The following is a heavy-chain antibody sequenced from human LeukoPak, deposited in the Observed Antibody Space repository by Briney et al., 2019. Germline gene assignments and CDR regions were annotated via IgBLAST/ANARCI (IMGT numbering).Heavy chain of an antibody. V-gene: IGHV3-30*02. D-gene: IGHD3-22*01. CDR1: GFSFSSYG. CDR3: ARDYYYDSSGYGY. J-gene: IGHJ4*02. Sequence: GGSLRLSCAASGFSFSSYGMHWVRQAPGKGLEWVAFTRFDESYKYYADSVKGRFTISRDNSKNTLYLHMNSLRPEDTAVYYCARDYYYDSSGYGYWGQGTLVTVSS. CDR2: TRFDESYK.